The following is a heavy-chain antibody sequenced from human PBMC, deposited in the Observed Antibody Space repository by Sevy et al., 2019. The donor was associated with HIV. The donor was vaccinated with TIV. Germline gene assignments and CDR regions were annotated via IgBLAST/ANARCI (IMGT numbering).Heavy chain of an antibody. V-gene: IGHV5-51*01. CDR3: VSAERYDY. J-gene: IGHJ4*02. CDR1: GYIFTNYW. CDR2: IYPGDSDT. Sequence: GESLKISCKGSGYIFTNYWIGWVRQLPGKGLEWMGIIYPGDSDTRYSPSFQGQVTISADKSISTAYLQWNSLKASDTAVYYCVSAERYDYWGQGALVTVSS.